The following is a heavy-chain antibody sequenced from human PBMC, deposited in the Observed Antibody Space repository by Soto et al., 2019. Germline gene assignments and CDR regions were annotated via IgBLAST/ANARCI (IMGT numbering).Heavy chain of an antibody. CDR2: IDSDGSST. CDR3: VRDDVGLVIDY. D-gene: IGHD6-13*01. CDR1: GFTFSSYW. Sequence: HPGGSLRLSCAASGFTFSSYWMHWARQAPGKGLVWLSHIDSDGSSTTYADSVKGRFTISRDNAKNMVYLQMNSLRAEYTAVYYCVRDDVGLVIDYWGRGTLVTVSS. J-gene: IGHJ4*02. V-gene: IGHV3-74*01.